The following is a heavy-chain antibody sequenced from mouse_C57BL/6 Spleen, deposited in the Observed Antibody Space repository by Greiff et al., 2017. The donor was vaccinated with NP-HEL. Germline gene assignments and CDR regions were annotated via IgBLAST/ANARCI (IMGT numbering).Heavy chain of an antibody. CDR3: ARYYYGSSYVGYFDV. V-gene: IGHV1-69*01. CDR2: IDPSDSYT. Sequence: QVQLQQPGAELVMPGASVKLSCKASGYTFTSYWMHWVKQRPGQGLEWIGEIDPSDSYTNYNQKFKGKSTLTVDKSSSTAYMQLSSLTSEDSAVYDCARYYYGSSYVGYFDVWGTGTTVTVSS. D-gene: IGHD1-1*01. J-gene: IGHJ1*03. CDR1: GYTFTSYW.